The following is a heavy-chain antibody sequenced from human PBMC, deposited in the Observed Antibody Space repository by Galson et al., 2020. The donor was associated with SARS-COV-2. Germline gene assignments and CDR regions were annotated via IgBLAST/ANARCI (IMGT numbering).Heavy chain of an antibody. CDR3: ARDFEGLVDIVAYYFDY. Sequence: GESLKISCAASGFTFSSYAMHWVRQAPGKGLEWVAVISYDGSNKYYADSVKGRFTISRDNSKNTLDLQMNSLRAEDTAVYYCARDFEGLVDIVAYYFDYWGQGSLVTVSS. D-gene: IGHD5-12*01. CDR2: ISYDGSNK. J-gene: IGHJ4*02. CDR1: GFTFSSYA. V-gene: IGHV3-30-3*01.